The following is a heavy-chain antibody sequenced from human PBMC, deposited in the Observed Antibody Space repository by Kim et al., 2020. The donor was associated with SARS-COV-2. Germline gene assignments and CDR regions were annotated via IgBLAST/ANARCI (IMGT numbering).Heavy chain of an antibody. V-gene: IGHV3-13*01. Sequence: GRFTISRENAKNSLYLQMNSLRAGDTAVYYCARGSGPYCGGDCSLEAFDIWGQGTMVTVSS. D-gene: IGHD2-21*02. J-gene: IGHJ3*02. CDR3: ARGSGPYCGGDCSLEAFDI.